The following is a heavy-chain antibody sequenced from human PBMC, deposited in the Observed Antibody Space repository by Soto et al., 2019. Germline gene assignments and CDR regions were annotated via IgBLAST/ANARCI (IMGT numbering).Heavy chain of an antibody. D-gene: IGHD4-4*01. CDR3: GKDGWKTTIRGDGFDF. Sequence: GGSLRLSCAASGFIFSSYTMHWVRRAPGKGLEWVAVISYDGSNKYYADSVKGRFAISRDNSKNTLFLQMNSLRAEDTAVYFCGKDGWKTTIRGDGFDFWGQGTVVTVSS. J-gene: IGHJ3*01. CDR1: GFIFSSYT. V-gene: IGHV3-30*18. CDR2: ISYDGSNK.